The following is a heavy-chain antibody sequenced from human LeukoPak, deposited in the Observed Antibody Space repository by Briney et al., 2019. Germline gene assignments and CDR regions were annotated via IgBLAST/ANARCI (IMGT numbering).Heavy chain of an antibody. CDR3: ARDRPGRYCSSSRCYFASPFDP. CDR2: IIPIFGTA. J-gene: IGHJ5*02. Sequence: SVKVSCKASRGTFSSYAIGWVRQAPGQGLERMGGIIPIFGTANYAQKFQGRVTITADESTSTAYMELSSLRSEDTAVYYCARDRPGRYCSSSRCYFASPFDPWGQGTLVIVSS. CDR1: RGTFSSYA. V-gene: IGHV1-69*13. D-gene: IGHD2-2*01.